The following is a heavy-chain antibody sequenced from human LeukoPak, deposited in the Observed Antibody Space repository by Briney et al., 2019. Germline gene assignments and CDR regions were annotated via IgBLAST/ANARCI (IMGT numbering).Heavy chain of an antibody. V-gene: IGHV3-30-3*01. CDR2: TSYDGSNK. Sequence: GGSLRLSCAASGFTFSSYAMHWVRQAPGKGLEWVAVTSYDGSNKYYADSVKGRFTISRDNSKNTLYLQMNSLRAEDTAVYYCARAFEGDAFDIWGQGTMVTVSS. CDR1: GFTFSSYA. CDR3: ARAFEGDAFDI. J-gene: IGHJ3*02.